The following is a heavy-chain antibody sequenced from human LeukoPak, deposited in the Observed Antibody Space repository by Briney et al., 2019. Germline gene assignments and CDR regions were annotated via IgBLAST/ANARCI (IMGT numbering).Heavy chain of an antibody. V-gene: IGHV3-30*04. Sequence: PGRSLRLSCAASGFTFSSYAMHWVRQAQGKGLERVAVISYDGSNKYYADPVKGRFTISRDNSKNTLYLQMNSLRAEDTAVYYCARCDTIFGVVTSYYCDYWGQGTLVTVSS. CDR3: ARCDTIFGVVTSYYCDY. D-gene: IGHD3-3*01. CDR2: ISYDGSNK. CDR1: GFTFSSYA. J-gene: IGHJ4*02.